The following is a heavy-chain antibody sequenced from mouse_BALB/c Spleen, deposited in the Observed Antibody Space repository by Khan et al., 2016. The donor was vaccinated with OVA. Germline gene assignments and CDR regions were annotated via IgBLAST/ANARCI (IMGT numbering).Heavy chain of an antibody. D-gene: IGHD6-2*01. Sequence: QVQLQQSGTDLARPGASVKVSCKASGYTFTDFYITWVKQRTGQGLEWIGEIYPGSGNTYYNEHFKGKASLTADKSSNTAYMQLSSLTSEDSAVYFCARMDTTSLDYWGQGTTHTVSS. CDR3: ARMDTTSLDY. CDR2: IYPGSGNT. J-gene: IGHJ2*01. V-gene: IGHV1-77*01. CDR1: GYTFTDFY.